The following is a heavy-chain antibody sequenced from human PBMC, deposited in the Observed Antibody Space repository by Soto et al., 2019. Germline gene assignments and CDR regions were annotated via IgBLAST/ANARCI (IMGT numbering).Heavy chain of an antibody. CDR2: IIPILGIA. Sequence: QVQLVQSGAEVKKPGSSVKVSCKASGGTFSSYTISWVRQAPGQGLEWMGRIIPILGIANYAQKFQGRVTITADKSTSTAYMELSSLRSEDTAVYYCARALSTGYGFEPWGQGTLVTVSS. CDR3: ARALSTGYGFEP. CDR1: GGTFSSYT. V-gene: IGHV1-69*02. J-gene: IGHJ5*02. D-gene: IGHD6-13*01.